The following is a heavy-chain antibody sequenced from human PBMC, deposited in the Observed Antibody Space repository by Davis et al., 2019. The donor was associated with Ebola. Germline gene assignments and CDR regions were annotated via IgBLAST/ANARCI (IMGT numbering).Heavy chain of an antibody. Sequence: GESLKISCAASGFTVSSNYMSWVRQAPGKGLEWVGRVGTKVNNYATAYAASVKSRFTISRDDSKNMAFLQMDSLKPEDTAVYYCTALNGDYGVDVWGQGTTVTVSS. CDR1: GFTVSSNY. D-gene: IGHD7-27*01. J-gene: IGHJ6*02. V-gene: IGHV3-73*01. CDR2: VGTKVNNYAT. CDR3: TALNGDYGVDV.